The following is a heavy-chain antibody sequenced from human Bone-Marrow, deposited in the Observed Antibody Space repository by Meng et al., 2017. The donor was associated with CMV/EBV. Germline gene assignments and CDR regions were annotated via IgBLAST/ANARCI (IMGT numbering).Heavy chain of an antibody. V-gene: IGHV3-66*01. J-gene: IGHJ4*02. D-gene: IGHD6-19*01. Sequence: DVHVVDAGGVFVHPGGSLRLSCVVSGFTVSSKYMTWVRQAPGKGLELVSVIYSDGSTFYADSVKGRFIISRDNSKNTVYLQMNSLRVEDTAIYYCATVEVYSSGWMPYRYWGQGTLVTVSS. CDR3: ATVEVYSSGWMPYRY. CDR1: GFTVSSKY. CDR2: IYSDGST.